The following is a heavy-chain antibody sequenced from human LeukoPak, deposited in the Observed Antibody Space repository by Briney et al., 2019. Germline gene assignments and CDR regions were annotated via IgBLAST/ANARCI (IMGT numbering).Heavy chain of an antibody. Sequence: GGSRRLSCAASGFTFSTYVMSWVRQAPGKGLEWVSYISSTYTNYADSVKGRFTISRDNAKNSLYLQMNSLRAEDTAVYYCAREQLVFDYWGQGTLVTVSS. D-gene: IGHD6-6*01. CDR3: AREQLVFDY. V-gene: IGHV3-11*06. CDR2: ISSTYT. J-gene: IGHJ4*02. CDR1: GFTFSTYV.